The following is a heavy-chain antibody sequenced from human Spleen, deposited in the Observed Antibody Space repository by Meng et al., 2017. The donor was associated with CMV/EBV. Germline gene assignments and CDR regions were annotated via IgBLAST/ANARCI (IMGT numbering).Heavy chain of an antibody. V-gene: IGHV1-18*01. D-gene: IGHD3-22*01. CDR1: GYTFTSYG. J-gene: IGHJ4*02. CDR3: ARVGGSYYDSSAPGY. CDR2: ISAYNGNT. Sequence: ASVKVSCKSTGYTFTSYGISWVRQAPGQGLEWMGWISAYNGNTNYAQKLQGRVTMTTDTSTSTAYMELRSLRSDDTAVYYCARVGGSYYDSSAPGYWGQGTLVTVSS.